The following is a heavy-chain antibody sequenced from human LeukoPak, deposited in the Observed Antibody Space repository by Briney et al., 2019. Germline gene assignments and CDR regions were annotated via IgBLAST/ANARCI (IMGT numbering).Heavy chain of an antibody. Sequence: ASVKVSCKASGYTFTGYYFHWWRQAPGHGLECWGGINPNTAGTVYPQKFLGRVTLAWDSCISTAYMELNRLTSDDTAVYYCATSDGDYTAGYYYYMGVWGKGTSVTVSS. CDR1: GYTFTGYY. D-gene: IGHD4-17*01. CDR3: ATSDGDYTAGYYYYMGV. V-gene: IGHV1-2*02. J-gene: IGHJ6*03. CDR2: INPNTAGT.